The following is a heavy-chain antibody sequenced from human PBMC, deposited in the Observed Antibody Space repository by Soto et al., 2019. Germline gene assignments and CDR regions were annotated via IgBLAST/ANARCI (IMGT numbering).Heavy chain of an antibody. CDR1: GFTFSSYE. D-gene: IGHD4-17*01. CDR3: AIDYGGNSGNDY. Sequence: GSLRLSCAASGFTFSSYEMNWVRQAPGKGLEWVSYISSSGSTIYYADSVKGRFTISRDNAKNSLYLQMNSLRAEDTAVYYCAIDYGGNSGNDYWGQGTLVTVSS. V-gene: IGHV3-48*03. CDR2: ISSSGSTI. J-gene: IGHJ4*02.